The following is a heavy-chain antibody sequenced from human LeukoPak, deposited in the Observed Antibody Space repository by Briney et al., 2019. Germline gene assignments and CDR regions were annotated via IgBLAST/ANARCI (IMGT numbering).Heavy chain of an antibody. Sequence: SETLSLTCTVSGGSISSYYWSWIRQPPGKGLEWIGSIYRSGSTYYNPSLKNRVTKSVDTSKNQFSLKLSSVTAADTAVYYSARHRGDDYYRSSGYYYLRAFDIWGQGTAVTVSS. CDR1: GGSISSYY. CDR3: ARHRGDDYYRSSGYYYLRAFDI. V-gene: IGHV4-59*08. D-gene: IGHD3-22*01. CDR2: IYRSGST. J-gene: IGHJ3*02.